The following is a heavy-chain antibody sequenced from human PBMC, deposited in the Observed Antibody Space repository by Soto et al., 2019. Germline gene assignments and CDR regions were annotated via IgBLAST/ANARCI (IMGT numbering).Heavy chain of an antibody. V-gene: IGHV3-66*01. D-gene: IGHD2-15*01. CDR3: ARDGYCSGGSCYSDAFDI. CDR1: GFTVSSNY. CDR2: IYSGGST. J-gene: IGHJ3*02. Sequence: EVQLVESGGGLVQPGGSLRLSCAASGFTVSSNYMSWVRQAPGKGLEWVSVIYSGGSTYYADSVKGRFTISRGNSKNTLYLQMNSLRAEDTAVYYCARDGYCSGGSCYSDAFDIWGQGTMVTVSS.